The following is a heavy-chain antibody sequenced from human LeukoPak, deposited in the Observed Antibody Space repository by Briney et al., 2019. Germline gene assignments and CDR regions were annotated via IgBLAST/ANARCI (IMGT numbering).Heavy chain of an antibody. V-gene: IGHV1-18*01. J-gene: IGHJ4*02. CDR2: ISAYNGNT. CDR1: GYTFTSYG. CDR3: ARAPSVAGTTGY. D-gene: IGHD6-19*01. Sequence: ASVKVSCKASGYTFTSYGISWVRQAPGQGLEWMGWISAYNGNTNYAQKLQGRVTMTTDTSTSTAYMELRGLRSDDTAVYYCARAPSVAGTTGYWGQGTLVTVSS.